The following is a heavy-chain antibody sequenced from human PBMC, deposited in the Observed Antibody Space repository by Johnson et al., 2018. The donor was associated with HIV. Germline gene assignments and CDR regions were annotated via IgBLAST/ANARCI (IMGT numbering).Heavy chain of an antibody. V-gene: IGHV3-15*01. CDR1: GFTFSNFW. J-gene: IGHJ3*01. CDR3: TTDLPYCSGHDCYNAYDL. CDR2: IKSKRDGGSI. Sequence: VQLVESGGGLVKPGGSLKLSCEASGFTFSNFWMHWVRQAPGRGLEWVGRIKSKRDGGSIDYAAPVKGRFTISRDDTKATLYLEMNSLKTEDTSVYYCTTDLPYCSGHDCYNAYDLWGQGTMVIVSS. D-gene: IGHD2-15*01.